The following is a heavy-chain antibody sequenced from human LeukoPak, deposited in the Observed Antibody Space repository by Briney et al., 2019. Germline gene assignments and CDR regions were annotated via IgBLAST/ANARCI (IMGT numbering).Heavy chain of an antibody. J-gene: IGHJ4*02. V-gene: IGHV1-18*01. CDR3: ARDIEWDMVFDY. CDR2: ISTYNGNT. D-gene: IGHD1-26*01. CDR1: GYTFTSYG. Sequence: ASVKVSCKASGYTFTSYGIRWVRQAPGQGLEWMGWISTYNGNTNYAQKLQGRVTMTTDTSTSTAYMELRSLRSDDTAVYYCARDIEWDMVFDYWGQGTLVTVSS.